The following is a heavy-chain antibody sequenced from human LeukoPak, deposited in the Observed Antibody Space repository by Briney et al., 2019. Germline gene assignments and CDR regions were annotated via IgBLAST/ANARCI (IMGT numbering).Heavy chain of an antibody. V-gene: IGHV1-69*05. CDR2: IIPIFGTA. CDR3: ARGKYSSSFVNYYYYMDV. D-gene: IGHD6-13*01. J-gene: IGHJ6*03. Sequence: SVKVSCKASGGTFSSYAISWVRQAPGQGLEWMGRIIPIFGTANYAQKFQGRVTITTDESTSTAYMELSSLRSEGTAVYYCARGKYSSSFVNYYYYMDVWGKGTTVTVSS. CDR1: GGTFSSYA.